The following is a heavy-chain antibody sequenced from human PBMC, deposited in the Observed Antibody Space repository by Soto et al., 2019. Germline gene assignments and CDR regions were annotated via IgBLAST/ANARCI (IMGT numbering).Heavy chain of an antibody. CDR2: ISYDGSNK. CDR1: GFTFSSYG. Sequence: QVQLVESGGGVVQPGRSLRLSCAASGFTFSSYGMHWVRQAPGKGLEWVAVISYDGSNKYYADSVKSRFTISRDNSKNTLYLQMNSLRAEDTAVYYCACGYSYGYYYYYYGMDVWGQGTTVTVSS. D-gene: IGHD5-18*01. CDR3: ACGYSYGYYYYYYGMDV. V-gene: IGHV3-30*03. J-gene: IGHJ6*02.